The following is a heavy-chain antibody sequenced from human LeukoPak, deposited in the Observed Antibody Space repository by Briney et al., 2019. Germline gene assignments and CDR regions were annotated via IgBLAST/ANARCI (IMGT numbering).Heavy chain of an antibody. V-gene: IGHV4-59*08. CDR2: TYYSGST. D-gene: IGHD3-10*01. Sequence: PSETLSLTCTVSGGSISSYYWSWIRQPPGKGLEWIGYTYYSGSTNYNPSLKSRVTISVDTSKNQFSLKLSSVTAADTAVYYCAKSLWFGELDIWGQGTMVTVSS. CDR1: GGSISSYY. J-gene: IGHJ3*02. CDR3: AKSLWFGELDI.